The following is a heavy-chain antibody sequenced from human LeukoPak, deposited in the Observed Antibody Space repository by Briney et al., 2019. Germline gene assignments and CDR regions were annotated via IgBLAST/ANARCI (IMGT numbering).Heavy chain of an antibody. CDR1: RFTFSRYG. J-gene: IGHJ4*02. CDR2: ISSSSDSL. Sequence: GGSLRLSCVASRFTFSRYGMNWVRQAPGKGLEWVSFISSSSDSLYYADSVKGRFTISRDNAKNSLYLQMNSLRAEDTAVYYCARDVSRSHFDYWGQGTLVTVSS. CDR3: ARDVSRSHFDY. D-gene: IGHD2-15*01. V-gene: IGHV3-48*01.